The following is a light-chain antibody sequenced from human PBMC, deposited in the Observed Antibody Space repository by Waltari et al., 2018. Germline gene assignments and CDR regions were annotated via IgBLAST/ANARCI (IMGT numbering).Light chain of an antibody. CDR2: DVS. V-gene: IGLV2-14*03. CDR3: SSHTSSSTRVV. CDR1: RRAVGGSNY. Sequence: QSALTQPASVSGSPGQSITISCTGPRRAVGGSNYVSWYQQHPRKAPKLMIYDVSNRPSGVSNRFSGSKSGNTASLTISGLQAEDEADYYCSSHTSSSTRVVFGGGTKLTVL. J-gene: IGLJ3*02.